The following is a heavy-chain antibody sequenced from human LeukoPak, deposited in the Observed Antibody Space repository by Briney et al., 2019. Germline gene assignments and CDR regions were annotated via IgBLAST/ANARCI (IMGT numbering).Heavy chain of an antibody. J-gene: IGHJ5*02. CDR1: GYTFTGYY. CDR3: ARGRGRCSSTSCYYNWFDP. Sequence: GASVKVSCKASGYTFTGYYMHWVRQAPGQALEWMGWINPNSGGTNYAQKFQGRVTMTRDTSISTAYMELSRLRSDDTAVYYCARGRGRCSSTSCYYNWFDPWGQGTLVTVSS. V-gene: IGHV1-2*02. D-gene: IGHD2-2*01. CDR2: INPNSGGT.